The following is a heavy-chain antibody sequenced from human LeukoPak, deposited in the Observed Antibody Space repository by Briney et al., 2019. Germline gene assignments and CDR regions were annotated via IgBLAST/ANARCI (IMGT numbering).Heavy chain of an antibody. CDR1: GGSISTTDW. Sequence: SETLSLTCAVSGGSISTTDWWTWVRQPPGQGLEWIGEIYHGGSTHYNPSLKSRVTISVDKSKHQFSLKLNSVTAADTAVYYCARVHCDDTSCFYFDYWGQGTLVTVSS. CDR3: ARVHCDDTSCFYFDY. CDR2: IYHGGST. J-gene: IGHJ4*02. V-gene: IGHV4-4*02. D-gene: IGHD2-2*01.